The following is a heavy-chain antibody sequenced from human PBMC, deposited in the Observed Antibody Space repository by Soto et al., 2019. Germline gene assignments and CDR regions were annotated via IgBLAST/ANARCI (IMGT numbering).Heavy chain of an antibody. J-gene: IGHJ6*02. V-gene: IGHV1-69*01. CDR3: ARVVAVAPRGYYYYGMDV. D-gene: IGHD6-19*01. Sequence: QVQLVQSGAEVKKPGSSVKVSCKASGGTFSSYAISWLRQAPGQGLEWMGGIIPIFGTANYAQKFQGRVTITADESTSTAYMALISLRSEDTAVYYCARVVAVAPRGYYYYGMDVWGQGTTVTVSS. CDR2: IIPIFGTA. CDR1: GGTFSSYA.